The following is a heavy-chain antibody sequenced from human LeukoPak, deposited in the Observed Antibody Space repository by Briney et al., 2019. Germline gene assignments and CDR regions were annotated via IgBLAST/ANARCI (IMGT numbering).Heavy chain of an antibody. CDR3: AKESIAAAGWYFDY. CDR1: GFTFSSSW. J-gene: IGHJ4*02. V-gene: IGHV3-74*01. D-gene: IGHD6-13*01. Sequence: GGSLRLSCAASGFTFSSSWMHWVRQAPGKGLIWVSRVNGDGTGTIYADSVKGRFTISRDNAKNTLYLQMNSLRAEDTAVYYCAKESIAAAGWYFDYWGQGTLVTVSS. CDR2: VNGDGTGT.